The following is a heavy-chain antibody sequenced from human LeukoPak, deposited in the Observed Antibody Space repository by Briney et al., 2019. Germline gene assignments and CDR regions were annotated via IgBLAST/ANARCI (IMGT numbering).Heavy chain of an antibody. CDR1: GFTFSSYA. V-gene: IGHV3-23*01. D-gene: IGHD3-22*01. CDR3: ARWPLTYYYDSSGYPNDAFDI. J-gene: IGHJ3*02. CDR2: ISGSGGST. Sequence: GGSLRLSCAASGFTFSSYAMSWVRQAPGKGLEWVSAISGSGGSTYYGDSVKGRFTISRDNSKNTLYLQMTSLRAEDTAIYYCARWPLTYYYDSSGYPNDAFDIWGQGTMVTVSS.